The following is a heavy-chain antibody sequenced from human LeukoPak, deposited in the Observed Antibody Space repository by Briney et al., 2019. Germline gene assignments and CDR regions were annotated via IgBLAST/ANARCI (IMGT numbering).Heavy chain of an antibody. CDR2: INPNSGGT. CDR1: GYTFTGYY. Sequence: ASVKVSCKASGYTFTGYYMHWVRQAPGQGLEWMGWINPNSGGTNYAQKFQGRVTMTRDTSISTAYMEMSRLRYDDTAVYYCARAGRDIAAAGIWGQGTLVTVSS. D-gene: IGHD6-13*01. J-gene: IGHJ4*02. V-gene: IGHV1-2*02. CDR3: ARAGRDIAAAGI.